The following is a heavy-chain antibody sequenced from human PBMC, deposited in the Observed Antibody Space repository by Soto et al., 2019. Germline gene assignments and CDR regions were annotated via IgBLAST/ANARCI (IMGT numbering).Heavy chain of an antibody. D-gene: IGHD3-16*01. V-gene: IGHV3-7*05. CDR1: GFTFSTYW. CDR2: INEDGSEE. J-gene: IGHJ6*02. CDR3: ARDWGAPGRGSALGYYYPFGMDV. Sequence: EVQLVESGGGLVQPGGSLRLSCAASGFTFSTYWMNWFRQAPGKGLGWVAKINEDGSEEYYVDSGKGRFTIYRDNAKNSLSLDINSLRGEDTAMYYCARDWGAPGRGSALGYYYPFGMDVSGPGTTVTVPS.